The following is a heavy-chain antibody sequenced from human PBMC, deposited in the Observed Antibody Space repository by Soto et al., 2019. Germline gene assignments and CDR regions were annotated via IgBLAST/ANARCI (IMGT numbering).Heavy chain of an antibody. V-gene: IGHV3-53*01. CDR3: AREWELPNYYGMDV. CDR1: GFTVSSNY. D-gene: IGHD1-26*01. CDR2: IYSGGST. J-gene: IGHJ6*02. Sequence: PGGSLSLSCAASGFTVSSNYMSWVRQAPGKGLEWVSVIYSGGSTYYADSVKGRFTISRDNSKNTVHLQMNSLRAEDTAVYYCAREWELPNYYGMDVWGQGTTVTVSS.